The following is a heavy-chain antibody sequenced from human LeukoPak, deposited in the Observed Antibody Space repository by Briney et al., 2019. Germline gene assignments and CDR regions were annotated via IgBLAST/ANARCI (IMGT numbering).Heavy chain of an antibody. CDR2: INSDGSST. D-gene: IGHD1-26*01. Sequence: GGSLRLSCAASRFTFSTYWMHWVRQAPGKGLVWVSRINSDGSSTSYADSVRGRFTISRDNAKNILYLQMNSLKAEDTAVYYCVRDRVGPDYWGQGTLVTVSS. V-gene: IGHV3-74*01. CDR1: RFTFSTYW. J-gene: IGHJ4*02. CDR3: VRDRVGPDY.